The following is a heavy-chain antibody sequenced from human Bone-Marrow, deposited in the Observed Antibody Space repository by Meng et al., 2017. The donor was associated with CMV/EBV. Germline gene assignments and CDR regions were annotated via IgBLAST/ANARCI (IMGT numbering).Heavy chain of an antibody. CDR3: ARTRKEWLFINWFDP. CDR2: IYYSGST. Sequence: SETLSLTCTVFGGSISSSSYYWGWIRQPPGKGLEWIGSIYYSGSTYYNPSLKSRVTISVDTSKNQFSLKLSSVTAADTAVYYCARTRKEWLFINWFDPWGQGTLVTVSS. D-gene: IGHD3-3*01. V-gene: IGHV4-39*07. J-gene: IGHJ5*02. CDR1: GGSISSSSYY.